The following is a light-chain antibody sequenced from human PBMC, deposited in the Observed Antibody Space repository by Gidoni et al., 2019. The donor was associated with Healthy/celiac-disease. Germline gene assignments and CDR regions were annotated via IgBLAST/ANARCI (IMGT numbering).Light chain of an antibody. J-gene: IGKJ1*01. Sequence: EIVMTQSPATLSVSPGERATLSCRASQSVSSNLAGYQQKPGQAPRLLIYCASTRATGIPARCSGSGSGRAFTLTNSSLQSEDFAVYYCQQYNNWPPWTFGQGTKVEIK. V-gene: IGKV3-15*01. CDR3: QQYNNWPPWT. CDR2: CAS. CDR1: QSVSSN.